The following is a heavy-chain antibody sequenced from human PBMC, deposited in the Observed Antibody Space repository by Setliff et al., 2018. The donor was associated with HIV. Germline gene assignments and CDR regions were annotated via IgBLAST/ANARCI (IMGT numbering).Heavy chain of an antibody. D-gene: IGHD3-16*02. CDR2: IYYSGNT. CDR3: AIVTLHDYVWGSYRPPEGAFEI. CDR1: GGSFSSYY. J-gene: IGHJ3*02. V-gene: IGHV4-59*01. Sequence: LSLTCTVSGGSFSSYYWSWIRQPPGKGLEWIGYIYYSGNTNYNPSLKSRVTISVDMSKNQFFLKLSSVTAADTAVYYCAIVTLHDYVWGSYRPPEGAFEIWGQGTMVTVSS.